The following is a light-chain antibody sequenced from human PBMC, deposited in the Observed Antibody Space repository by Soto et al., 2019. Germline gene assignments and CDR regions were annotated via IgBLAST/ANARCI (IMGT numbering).Light chain of an antibody. V-gene: IGKV3-15*01. CDR2: DAS. Sequence: EIVMTQSPATLSVSPGERATLSCRASQSVSSNLAWYQQKPGQTPRLLIYDASSRATGIPARFSGSVSGTDFTLTISSLQSEEFAVYYCQQYNNWPLTFGGGTNVEIK. CDR1: QSVSSN. CDR3: QQYNNWPLT. J-gene: IGKJ4*01.